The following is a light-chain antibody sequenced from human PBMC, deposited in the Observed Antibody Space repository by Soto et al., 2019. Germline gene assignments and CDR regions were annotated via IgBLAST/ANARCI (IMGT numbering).Light chain of an antibody. CDR2: DVS. Sequence: QAALTQPASVCGSPGQSITISCTGTSSDVGGYNYVSWYQQHPGKAPKLMIYDVSNRPSGVSNRFSGSKSGNTASLTISGLQAEDEADYYCRSYTSSSNVVFGGGTKLTVL. J-gene: IGLJ2*01. V-gene: IGLV2-14*01. CDR1: SSDVGGYNY. CDR3: RSYTSSSNVV.